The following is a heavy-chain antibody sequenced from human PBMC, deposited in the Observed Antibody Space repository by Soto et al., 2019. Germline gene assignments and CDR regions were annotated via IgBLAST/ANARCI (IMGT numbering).Heavy chain of an antibody. D-gene: IGHD2-2*01. CDR1: GYTFTSYG. CDR2: IRPYNGNT. CDR3: ARTIVAVPAALNWFDP. V-gene: IGHV1-18*01. Sequence: QVQLVQSGAELKKPGASVKVSCKTSGYTFTSYGISWVRQAPGQGLEWMGWIRPYNGNTNYAQKFQGKVTMTTDTSTNTAYMDLRSLRSDDTAVYYCARTIVAVPAALNWFDPWGQGTIVSVSS. J-gene: IGHJ5*02.